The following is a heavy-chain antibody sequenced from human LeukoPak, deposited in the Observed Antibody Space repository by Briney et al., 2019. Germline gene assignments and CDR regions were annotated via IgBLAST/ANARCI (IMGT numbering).Heavy chain of an antibody. CDR2: ISGSGGST. Sequence: PGGSLRLSCAASGFTFSSYAMSWVRQAPGKGLEWVSAISGSGGSTYYADSVKGRFTISRDNSKNTLYLQMNSLRAEDTAVYYCAKGALPYYYDSSGYLPFYFDYWGQGTLVTVSS. J-gene: IGHJ4*02. CDR1: GFTFSSYA. D-gene: IGHD3-22*01. CDR3: AKGALPYYYDSSGYLPFYFDY. V-gene: IGHV3-23*01.